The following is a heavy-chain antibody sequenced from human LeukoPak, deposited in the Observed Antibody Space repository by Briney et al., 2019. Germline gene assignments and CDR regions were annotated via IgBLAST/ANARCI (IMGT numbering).Heavy chain of an antibody. Sequence: PGGSLRLSCAASGLNVSRNYMSWVRQAPGKGLEWVAVIYSGGRRDYADSVKGRFTISRDDSKNTFYLQMSSLRVEDTAVYHCARDGGSGWSSAFFDFWGQGTLVTVSS. V-gene: IGHV3-53*01. CDR1: GLNVSRNY. D-gene: IGHD6-19*01. J-gene: IGHJ4*02. CDR3: ARDGGSGWSSAFFDF. CDR2: IYSGGRR.